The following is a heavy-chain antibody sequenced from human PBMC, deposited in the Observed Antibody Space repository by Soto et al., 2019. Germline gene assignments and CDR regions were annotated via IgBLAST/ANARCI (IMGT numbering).Heavy chain of an antibody. D-gene: IGHD3-10*01. CDR1: GDTFG. J-gene: IGHJ5*02. V-gene: IGHV1-18*01. Sequence: HLVQSGPDVKKPGASITVSCKTSGDTFGLSWVRQAPGQGLEWMGWIATYNSNRKYAQKFQGRLTLTTATSTSTAYMELKSLRYDDTAVYYCATVLRGVVNWFDPWGQGPLVTVSS. CDR3: ATVLRGVVNWFDP. CDR2: IATYNSNR.